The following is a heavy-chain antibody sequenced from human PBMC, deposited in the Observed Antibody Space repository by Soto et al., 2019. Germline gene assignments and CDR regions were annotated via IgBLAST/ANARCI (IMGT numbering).Heavy chain of an antibody. V-gene: IGHV4-31*11. CDR3: ARESGITGTKAFNY. J-gene: IGHJ4*02. D-gene: IGHD1-20*01. CDR1: GDSLTNSAYF. CDR2: IFSGGIT. Sequence: SETLSLTCAVYGDSLTNSAYFWTWIRQHPGKGLEWLGYIFSGGITYYSPSLKGRLTISMDTFQNHFSLKLTSVTAADTAIYYCARESGITGTKAFNYWGQGAQVTVSS.